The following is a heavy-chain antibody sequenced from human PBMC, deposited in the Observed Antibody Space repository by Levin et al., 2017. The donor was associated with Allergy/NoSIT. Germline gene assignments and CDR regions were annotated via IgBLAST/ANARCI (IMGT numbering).Heavy chain of an antibody. D-gene: IGHD3-10*01. V-gene: IGHV3-30*04. Sequence: LSLTCVASGFSMEYSSFHWVRQSPGKGLEWLAVISLDGSETYYSDSVKGRFTISRDNSQSTVFLQMNSLRLEDTAFYFCVRLDRGVIPFDYWGPGTLVSVSS. CDR1: GFSMEYSS. CDR2: ISLDGSET. CDR3: VRLDRGVIPFDY. J-gene: IGHJ4*02.